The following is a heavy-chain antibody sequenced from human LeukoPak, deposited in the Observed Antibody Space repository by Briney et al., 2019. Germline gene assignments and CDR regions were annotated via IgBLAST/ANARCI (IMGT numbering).Heavy chain of an antibody. J-gene: IGHJ3*02. Sequence: PSETLSLTCAVYGGSFSGYYWSWIRQPPGKGLEWIGEINHSGSTNYNPSLKSRVTVSVDTSKNQFSLKLSSVTAADTAVYYCARDIVVVPAAIGAFDIWGQGTMVTVSS. CDR1: GGSFSGYY. CDR2: INHSGST. V-gene: IGHV4-34*01. D-gene: IGHD2-2*02. CDR3: ARDIVVVPAAIGAFDI.